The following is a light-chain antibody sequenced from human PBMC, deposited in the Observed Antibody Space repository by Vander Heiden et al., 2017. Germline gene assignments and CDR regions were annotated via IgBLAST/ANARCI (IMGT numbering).Light chain of an antibody. V-gene: IGKV3-20*01. J-gene: IGKJ1*01. CDR3: QQYGSSPET. Sequence: IVLTQSPGPLSLSPGERATLPCRASQSVSSSYLAWYQQKPGQAPRLLIYGASSRATGIPDRFSGSGSGTDFTLTISRLEPEDFAVYYCQQYGSSPETFGQGTKVEIK. CDR1: QSVSSSY. CDR2: GAS.